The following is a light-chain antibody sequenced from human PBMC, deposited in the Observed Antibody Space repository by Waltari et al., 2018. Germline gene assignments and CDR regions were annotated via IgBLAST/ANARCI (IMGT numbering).Light chain of an antibody. J-gene: IGLJ2*01. CDR2: GVS. CDR1: GTDIGGFDF. CDR3: ASYTNTNTLLI. Sequence: QSALTQPAAVSGSPGQSITISSTGAGTDIGGFDFVSWYQQHPGEVPKLLISGVSDRPSGISPRFSGSKSGSTASLTISGLQAEDEADYFCASYTNTNTLLIFGGGTKLTVL. V-gene: IGLV2-14*01.